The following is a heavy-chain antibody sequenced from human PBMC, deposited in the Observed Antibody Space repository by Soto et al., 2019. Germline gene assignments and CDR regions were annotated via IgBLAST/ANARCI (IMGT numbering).Heavy chain of an antibody. CDR1: GFTFSSYA. J-gene: IGHJ4*02. D-gene: IGHD3-22*01. CDR2: ISGSGGST. CDR3: ANPYYYDSSGYYYE. Sequence: EVQLLESGGGLVQPGGSLRLSCAASGFTFSSYAMSWVRQAPGKGLEWVSAISGSGGSTYYADSVKGRFTISRDNSKNTLYLQMNSLRAEDTAVYCCANPYYYDSSGYYYEWGQGTLVTVSS. V-gene: IGHV3-23*01.